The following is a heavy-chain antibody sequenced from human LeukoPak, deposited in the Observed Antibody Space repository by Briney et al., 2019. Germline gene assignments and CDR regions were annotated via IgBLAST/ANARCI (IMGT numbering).Heavy chain of an antibody. CDR3: ARHAKSWGYSHGVGENY. CDR2: IYYSGST. D-gene: IGHD5-18*01. V-gene: IGHV4-39*01. J-gene: IGHJ4*02. CDR1: GGSISSSSYY. Sequence: SSETLSLTCTVSGGSISSSSYYWGWIRQPPGKGLEWIGSIYYSGSTYYNPSLKSRVTISVDTSKNQFSLKLSSVTAADTAVYYCARHAKSWGYSHGVGENYWGQGTLVTVSS.